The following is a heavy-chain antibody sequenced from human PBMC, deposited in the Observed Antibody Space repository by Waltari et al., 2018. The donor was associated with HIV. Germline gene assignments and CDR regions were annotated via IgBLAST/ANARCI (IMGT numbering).Heavy chain of an antibody. Sequence: QLHLQESGPGLVKPSETLSLTCTVSGGSVSSSIYYWGWIRQPPGKGLEWIGYVDHRGGTKYNPSLQSRVAIFVDTSKNHFSLKLNSVTAADTAVFFCARGTYGDALDMWGQGTMVIVSS. CDR1: GGSVSSSIYY. CDR3: ARGTYGDALDM. D-gene: IGHD4-17*01. J-gene: IGHJ3*02. V-gene: IGHV4-39*02. CDR2: VDHRGGT.